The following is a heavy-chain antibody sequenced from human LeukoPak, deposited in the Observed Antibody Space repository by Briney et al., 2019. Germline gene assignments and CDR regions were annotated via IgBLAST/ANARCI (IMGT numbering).Heavy chain of an antibody. CDR2: IYYSGST. J-gene: IGHJ4*02. CDR3: ARGSVEMATMGDY. CDR1: GGSFSGYY. Sequence: PSETLSLTCAVYGGSFSGYYWSWIRQPPGKGLEWIGSIYYSGSTYYNPSLKSRVTISVDTSKNQFSLKLSSVTAADTAVYYCARGSVEMATMGDYWGQGTLVTVSS. V-gene: IGHV4-34*01. D-gene: IGHD5-24*01.